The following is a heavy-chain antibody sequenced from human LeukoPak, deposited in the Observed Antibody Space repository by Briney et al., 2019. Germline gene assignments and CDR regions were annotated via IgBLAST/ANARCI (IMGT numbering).Heavy chain of an antibody. Sequence: GESLNISCKGSGYSFTSHCSSWVRQMPEKRLEWMERIDTVDSYATYSPSFQGHVTISADRSISTAYLQWSSLKASDTDMYYCARNSRRYDSLTSYYNSYHYGMEVWGKETTVTVSS. V-gene: IGHV5-10-1*01. CDR1: GYSFTSHC. CDR2: IDTVDSYA. CDR3: ARNSRRYDSLTSYYNSYHYGMEV. J-gene: IGHJ6*04. D-gene: IGHD3-9*01.